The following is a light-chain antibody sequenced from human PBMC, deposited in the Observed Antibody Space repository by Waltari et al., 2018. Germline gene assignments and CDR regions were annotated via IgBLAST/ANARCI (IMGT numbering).Light chain of an antibody. CDR3: AAYTSTNTVI. J-gene: IGLJ2*01. V-gene: IGLV2-14*01. CDR2: DVT. CDR1: TSDIGYYNY. Sequence: QSALTQPASVSGSPGQSITISCTGTTSDIGYYNYFSWYQQYPGKAPKLMIFDVTRWPSGVSHRFSGSKSGNTASLTISGLQAEDEADYFCAAYTSTNTVIFGGGTKVTVL.